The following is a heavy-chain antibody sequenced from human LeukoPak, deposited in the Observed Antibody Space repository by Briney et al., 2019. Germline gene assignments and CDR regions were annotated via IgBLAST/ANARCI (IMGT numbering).Heavy chain of an antibody. CDR2: INPNSGGI. V-gene: IGHV1-2*04. CDR1: GYTFTGYY. D-gene: IGHD6-6*01. CDR3: ARRGSSSSPYYYGMDV. J-gene: IGHJ6*02. Sequence: ASVKVSCKASGYTFTGYYMHWVRQAPGQGLEWMGWINPNSGGINYAQKFQGWVTMTRDTSISTAYMELSRLRSDDTAVYYCARRGSSSSPYYYGMDVWGQGTTVTVSS.